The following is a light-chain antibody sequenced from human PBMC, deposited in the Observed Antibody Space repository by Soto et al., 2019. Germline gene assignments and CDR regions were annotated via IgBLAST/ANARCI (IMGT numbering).Light chain of an antibody. CDR1: QSVSSSY. Sequence: DIVFTQSPGTLSLSPGERAILSCRASQSVSSSYLAWYQQKPGQAPRLLIYGASSRAAGIPDRFSGSGSGTDFTLTISRLEPEDFAVYYCQQYGSSLFTFGPGTKVDIK. V-gene: IGKV3-20*01. J-gene: IGKJ3*01. CDR2: GAS. CDR3: QQYGSSLFT.